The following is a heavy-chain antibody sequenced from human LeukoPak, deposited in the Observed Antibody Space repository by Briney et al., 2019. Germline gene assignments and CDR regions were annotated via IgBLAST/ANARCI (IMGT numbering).Heavy chain of an antibody. Sequence: GRSLRLSCAASGFTFSSYAMHWVRQAPGKGLEWVAVISYDGSNKYYADSVKGRFTISRDNSKNTLYLQMNSLRAEDTAVYYCAKDWGDPGAFDIWGQGTMVTVSS. CDR1: GFTFSSYA. V-gene: IGHV3-30-3*01. D-gene: IGHD3-10*01. J-gene: IGHJ3*02. CDR2: ISYDGSNK. CDR3: AKDWGDPGAFDI.